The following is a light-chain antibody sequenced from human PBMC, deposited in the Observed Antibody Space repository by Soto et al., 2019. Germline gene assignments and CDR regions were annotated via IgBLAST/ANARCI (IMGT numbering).Light chain of an antibody. CDR1: QSISRW. CDR3: LQYKRYSWT. CDR2: DAS. V-gene: IGKV1-5*01. Sequence: DIQMTQSPATLSSSVGDSVTITCRASQSISRWLAWYQQKPGKAPKLLLFDASSLESGVPSRFRGGESGTEFSLTISSLKPDDVETYYCLQYKRYSWTVGQGTKVEI. J-gene: IGKJ1*01.